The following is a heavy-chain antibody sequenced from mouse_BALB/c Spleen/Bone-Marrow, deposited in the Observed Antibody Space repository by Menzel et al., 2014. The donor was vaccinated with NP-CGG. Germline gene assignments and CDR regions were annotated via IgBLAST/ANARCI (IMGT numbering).Heavy chain of an antibody. CDR2: IYPGSGDT. CDR3: ARSRVPYFALDY. Sequence: QVQLKDSGPELVKPGASVKMSCTASGFTFTDYVINWVKQRTGQGLEWIGEIYPGSGDTYYNEKFKAKATLTADKSSNTVHMQLSSLTSEDSVVYFCARSRVPYFALDYWGQGTSVTVSS. J-gene: IGHJ4*01. V-gene: IGHV1-77*01. CDR1: GFTFTDYV.